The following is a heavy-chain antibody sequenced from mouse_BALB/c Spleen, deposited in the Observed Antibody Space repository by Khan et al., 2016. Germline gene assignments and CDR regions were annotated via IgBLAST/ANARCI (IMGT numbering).Heavy chain of an antibody. Sequence: VQLVESGPGLEAPSQSLSITCTVSGFSLTGFSVNWVRQPPGKALEWLGMIWGDGSTDYNSALKSRLSFNRDDSKSQVFLKMNSLQTDDTARYFCASYYDYDGGFAYWGQGTLVTVSA. CDR2: IWGDGST. D-gene: IGHD2-4*01. CDR1: GFSLTGFS. J-gene: IGHJ3*01. CDR3: ASYYDYDGGFAY. V-gene: IGHV2-6-7*01.